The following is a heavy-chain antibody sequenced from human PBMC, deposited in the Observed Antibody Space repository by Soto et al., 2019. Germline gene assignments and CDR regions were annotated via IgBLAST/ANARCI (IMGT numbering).Heavy chain of an antibody. CDR3: AKDFKVSASYYRSLNYYYGMDV. Sequence: WGSLRLSCAACGFSLSSYGMHGVRQAPGKGLEWVAIISYDGSLKYYADSVKGRFTISRDNSKSALYLQMNSLRPEDTAVYYCAKDFKVSASYYRSLNYYYGMDVWGQAITVTVSS. CDR2: ISYDGSLK. V-gene: IGHV3-30*18. CDR1: GFSLSSYG. D-gene: IGHD3-10*01. J-gene: IGHJ6*02.